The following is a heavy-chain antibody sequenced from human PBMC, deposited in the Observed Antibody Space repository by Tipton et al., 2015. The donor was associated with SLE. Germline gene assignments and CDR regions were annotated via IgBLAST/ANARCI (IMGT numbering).Heavy chain of an antibody. Sequence: TLSLTCTVSGYSISSGYYWGWIWQPPGKGLEWIGSIYYSGSTYYNPSLKSRVTISVDTSKNQFSLKLSSVTAADTAVYYCARGRGGHMVQGVITSFDYWGQGTLVTVSS. CDR2: IYYSGST. J-gene: IGHJ4*02. D-gene: IGHD3-10*01. CDR1: GYSISSGYY. CDR3: ARGRGGHMVQGVITSFDY. V-gene: IGHV4-38-2*02.